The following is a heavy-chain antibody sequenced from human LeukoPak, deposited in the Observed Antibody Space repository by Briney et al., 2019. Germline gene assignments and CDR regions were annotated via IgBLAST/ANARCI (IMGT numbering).Heavy chain of an antibody. Sequence: GGSLRLSCAVSGFIFSSYGMSWVRQAPGKGLEWVSVSGSGGSTYYADSVKGRFTISRDNSKNTLYLQMNSLRAEDTAVYYCAKGDYSGSYYFDYWGQGTLFTVSS. V-gene: IGHV3-23*01. CDR2: SGSGGST. CDR1: GFIFSSYG. D-gene: IGHD1-26*01. J-gene: IGHJ4*02. CDR3: AKGDYSGSYYFDY.